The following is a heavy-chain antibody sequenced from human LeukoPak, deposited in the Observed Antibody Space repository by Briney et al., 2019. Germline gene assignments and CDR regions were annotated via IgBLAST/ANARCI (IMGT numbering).Heavy chain of an antibody. J-gene: IGHJ4*02. Sequence: GGSLRLSCAASGFTFSSYSMNWVRQAPGKGLEWVSYISSSSSTIYYADSVKGRFTISRDNAKNSLYLQMNSLRAEDTAVYYCARDREYYYDSSGYYYLDYWGQGTLVTVSS. D-gene: IGHD3-22*01. V-gene: IGHV3-48*01. CDR3: ARDREYYYDSSGYYYLDY. CDR1: GFTFSSYS. CDR2: ISSSSSTI.